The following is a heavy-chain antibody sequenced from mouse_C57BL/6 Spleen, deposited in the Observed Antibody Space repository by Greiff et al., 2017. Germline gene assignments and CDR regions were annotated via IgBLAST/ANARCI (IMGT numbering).Heavy chain of an antibody. CDR2: ISDGGSYT. V-gene: IGHV5-4*01. CDR3: AREDAYYSNLFAY. J-gene: IGHJ3*01. D-gene: IGHD2-5*01. CDR1: GFTFSSYA. Sequence: DVKLVESGGGLVKPGGSLKLSCAASGFTFSSYAMSWVRQTPEKRLEWVATISDGGSYTYYPDNVKGRFTISRDNAKNNLYLQMSHLKSEDTAMYYCAREDAYYSNLFAYWGQGTLVTVSA.